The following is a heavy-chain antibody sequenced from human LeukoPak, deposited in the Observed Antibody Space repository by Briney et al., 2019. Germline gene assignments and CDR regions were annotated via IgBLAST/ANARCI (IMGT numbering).Heavy chain of an antibody. J-gene: IGHJ3*02. CDR3: ARGATTWSIRSLLI. CDR2: INPDSGGT. CDR1: GNTFTSYY. D-gene: IGHD1-26*01. V-gene: IGHV1-2*02. Sequence: ASVKVSCKASGNTFTSYYMHWVRQAPGQGLEWMGWINPDSGGTNYAQKFQGRVTMTRDTSISTAYMELSRLRSDDTAVYYCARGATTWSIRSLLIWGQGTMVTVSS.